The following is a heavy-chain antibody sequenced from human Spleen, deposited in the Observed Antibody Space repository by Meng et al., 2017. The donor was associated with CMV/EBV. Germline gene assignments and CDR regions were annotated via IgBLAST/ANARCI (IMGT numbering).Heavy chain of an antibody. CDR2: NSPYSGVT. CDR3: ARSYSGSSWFDY. J-gene: IGHJ5*01. V-gene: IGHV1-2*02. D-gene: IGHD6-13*01. Sequence: CKASGYTFTVYFVHWVRQAPEQGLEWMGWNSPYSGVTRFAQKFKGRVTMTTDMSIHTAYMQLSSLTFDDTAVYYCARSYSGSSWFDYWGQGTLVTVSS. CDR1: GYTFTVYF.